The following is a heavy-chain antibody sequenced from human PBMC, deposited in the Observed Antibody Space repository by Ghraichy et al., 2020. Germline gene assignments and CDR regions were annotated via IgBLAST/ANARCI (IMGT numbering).Heavy chain of an antibody. CDR3: AKDLLTQGIAAAGPTDY. J-gene: IGHJ4*02. V-gene: IGHV3-23*01. CDR2: ISGSGGST. CDR1: GFTFSSYA. D-gene: IGHD6-13*01. Sequence: GGSLRLSCAASGFTFSSYAMSWVRQAPGKGLEWVSAISGSGGSTYYADSVKGRFTISRDNSKNTLYLQMNSLRAEDTAVYYCAKDLLTQGIAAAGPTDYWGQGTLVTVSS.